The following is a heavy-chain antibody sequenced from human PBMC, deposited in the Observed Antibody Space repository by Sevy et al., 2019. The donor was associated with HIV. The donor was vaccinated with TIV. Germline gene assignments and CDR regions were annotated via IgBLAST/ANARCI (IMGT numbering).Heavy chain of an antibody. V-gene: IGHV3-74*01. CDR3: VAANSWEDY. CDR1: GYTFSNYW. CDR2: VKNDGST. Sequence: GGSLRLSCEGSGYTFSNYWMHWVRQAPGKGLEWVSRVKNDGSTAYADSVKGRFTISRDNAENTMSLQMNSLRVEDTALYCAVAANSWEDYWGQGTLVTVSS. D-gene: IGHD6-13*01. J-gene: IGHJ4*02.